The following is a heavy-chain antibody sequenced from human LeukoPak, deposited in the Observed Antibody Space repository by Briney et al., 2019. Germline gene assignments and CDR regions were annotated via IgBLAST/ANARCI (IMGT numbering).Heavy chain of an antibody. CDR2: IYFTGST. Sequence: SETLSLTCTVSGGSINSNSFYWGWLRHPPGKELEWIGSIYFTGSTYYNPTLKSRVTISVGTSKNQFSLKLSSVTAADTAVYYCAGGDDDAIDYWGQGTLVTVSS. CDR3: AGGDDDAIDY. J-gene: IGHJ4*02. CDR1: GGSINSNSFY. V-gene: IGHV4-39*07. D-gene: IGHD2-2*01.